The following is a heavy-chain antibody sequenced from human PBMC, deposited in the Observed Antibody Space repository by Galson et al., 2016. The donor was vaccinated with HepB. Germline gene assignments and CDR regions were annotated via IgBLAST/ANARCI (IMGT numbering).Heavy chain of an antibody. D-gene: IGHD6-19*01. CDR2: ISSSSRTI. CDR1: GFTFSSYN. V-gene: IGHV3-48*01. J-gene: IGHJ4*02. Sequence: SLRLSCAASGFTFSSYNVEWVRQAPGKGLEWVSYISSSSRTIYYADSVKGRFTISRDNSKNTLYLQMSSLRTEDTAVYYCVKGGGYSSGWYKGAFDAWGQGALVTVSS. CDR3: VKGGGYSSGWYKGAFDA.